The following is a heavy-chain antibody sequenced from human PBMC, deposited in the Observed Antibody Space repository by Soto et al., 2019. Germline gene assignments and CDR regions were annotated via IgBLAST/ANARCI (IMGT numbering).Heavy chain of an antibody. CDR1: NYLFGAFG. CDR3: ARISARRNDFDV. J-gene: IGHJ3*01. V-gene: IGHV1-18*01. Sequence: QVQLVQSGAEVKNPGASVKVSCQASNYLFGAFGISWVRQAPGQGLEWMGWITPYNGNTHYAEKFQDRVTMTADKSTTTAYMEVRRLTSDDKAVYFCARISARRNDFDVWGQGTVVTFSS. CDR2: ITPYNGNT.